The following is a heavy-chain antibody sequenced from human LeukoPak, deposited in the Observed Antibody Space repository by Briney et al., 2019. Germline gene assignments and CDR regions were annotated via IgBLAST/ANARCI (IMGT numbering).Heavy chain of an antibody. CDR3: ATGIGPSGPSYYYYYMDV. V-gene: IGHV3-30*02. CDR2: IRYDGSNK. J-gene: IGHJ6*03. CDR1: GFTFSSYG. Sequence: PGGSLRLSCAASGFTFSSYGMHRVRQAPGKGLEWVAFIRYDGSNKYYADSVKGRFTISRDNSKNTLYLQMNSLRSEDTAVYYCATGIGPSGPSYYYYYMDVWGKGTTVTVSS. D-gene: IGHD3-10*01.